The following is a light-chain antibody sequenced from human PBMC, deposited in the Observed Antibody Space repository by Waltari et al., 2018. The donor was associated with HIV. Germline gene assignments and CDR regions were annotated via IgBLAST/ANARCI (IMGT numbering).Light chain of an antibody. CDR1: QSVTSNS. V-gene: IGKV3-20*01. CDR3: HQYGSSPWT. Sequence: EIVLTQSPGNLSLSPGERATLSCRASQSVTSNSLAWFQQKPGQAPSLLIYGASSRATGTPDRFSAGGSGTDFTLTISGLEPEDFAVYFCHQYGSSPWTFGQGAKVEIK. CDR2: GAS. J-gene: IGKJ1*01.